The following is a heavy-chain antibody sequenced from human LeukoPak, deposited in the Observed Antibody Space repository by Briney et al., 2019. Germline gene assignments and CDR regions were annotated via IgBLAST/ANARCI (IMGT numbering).Heavy chain of an antibody. CDR3: ANFGCSSTSCLDY. D-gene: IGHD2-2*01. V-gene: IGHV3-23*01. J-gene: IGHJ4*02. Sequence: GGSLRLSCAASGFTFSSYAMSWVRQAPGKGLEWVSVISGSAGNTYYADSVKGRFTIFRDNSKNTLYLQMNSLRAEDTAVYYCANFGCSSTSCLDYWGQGTLVTVSS. CDR1: GFTFSSYA. CDR2: ISGSAGNT.